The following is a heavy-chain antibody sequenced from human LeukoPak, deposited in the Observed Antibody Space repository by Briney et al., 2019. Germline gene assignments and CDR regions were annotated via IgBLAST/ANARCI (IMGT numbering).Heavy chain of an antibody. CDR1: GGSISSSSDY. CDR3: ARLQYGDFYFDY. Sequence: TSETLSLTCTGSGGSISSSSDYWGWIRQPSGKGLEWIGSIYYSVSTSYNPSLKSRVTISVDTSKNQFSLRLSSVTAADTAVYYCARLQYGDFYFDYWGQGTLVTVSS. J-gene: IGHJ4*02. D-gene: IGHD4-17*01. CDR2: IYYSVST. V-gene: IGHV4-39*01.